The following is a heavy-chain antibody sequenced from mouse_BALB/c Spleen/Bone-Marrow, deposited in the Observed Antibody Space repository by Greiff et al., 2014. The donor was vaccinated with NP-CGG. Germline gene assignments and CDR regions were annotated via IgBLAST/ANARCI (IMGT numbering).Heavy chain of an antibody. J-gene: IGHJ3*01. D-gene: IGHD1-1*01. CDR2: IDPANGNT. CDR3: ANYYYGSSLFAY. Sequence: VQLQQSGAGLVKPGASVKLSCTASGFNIKDTYMHWVKQRPEQGLEWIGRIDPANGNTKYDPKFQGKATITADTSSNTAYLQLSSLTSEDTAVYYCANYYYGSSLFAYWGQGTLVTVSA. CDR1: GFNIKDTY. V-gene: IGHV14-3*02.